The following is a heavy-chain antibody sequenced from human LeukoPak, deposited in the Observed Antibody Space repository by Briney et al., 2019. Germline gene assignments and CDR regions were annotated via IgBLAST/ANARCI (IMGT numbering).Heavy chain of an antibody. V-gene: IGHV3-23*01. J-gene: IGHJ4*02. D-gene: IGHD6-13*01. CDR1: GFTFSSYD. CDR2: ISGSGGST. CDR3: AHISSSWPDY. Sequence: GGSLRLSSAASGFTFSSYDMSWVRQAPGKGLEWVSAISGSGGSTYYADSVKGRFTISRDNSKNTLYLQMNSLRAEVTAVYYCAHISSSWPDYWGQGTLVTVSS.